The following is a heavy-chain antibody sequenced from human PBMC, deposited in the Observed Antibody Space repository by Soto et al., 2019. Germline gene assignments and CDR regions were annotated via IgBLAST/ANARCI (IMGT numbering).Heavy chain of an antibody. CDR1: GYSFTIYW. CDR2: FDPSDSYT. Sequence: GESLKISCKCSGYSFTIYWISWVRQMPGKGLEWMGRFDPSDSYTNYSPSFQGHVTISADKSISTAYLQWSSLKASDTATYYCARQGERYCSGGSCNDQNDWGQGTLVTVSS. J-gene: IGHJ4*02. V-gene: IGHV5-10-1*01. CDR3: ARQGERYCSGGSCNDQND. D-gene: IGHD2-15*01.